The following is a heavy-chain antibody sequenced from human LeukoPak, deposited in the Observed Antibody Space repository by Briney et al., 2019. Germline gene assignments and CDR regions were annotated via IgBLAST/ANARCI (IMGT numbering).Heavy chain of an antibody. CDR3: ARVRLTGEIDY. Sequence: GGSLRLSCAAAGFSFDNYGMHWVRQAPGKWLGWVAIISYDGSEKNYTDSVKGRFTISRDKSKNTLYLQMNSLRAEDTAVYYCARVRLTGEIDYWGQGTLVTVSS. J-gene: IGHJ4*02. CDR2: ISYDGSEK. CDR1: GFSFDNYG. V-gene: IGHV3-30*03. D-gene: IGHD7-27*01.